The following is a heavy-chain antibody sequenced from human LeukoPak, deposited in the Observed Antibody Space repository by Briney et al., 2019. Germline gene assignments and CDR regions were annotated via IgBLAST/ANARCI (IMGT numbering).Heavy chain of an antibody. CDR3: AGFFELRGKDWFDP. Sequence: TPGGSLRLSCAASGFTFSSYAMHWIRQPPGKGLEWIGYVYYSGTTHYNPSLSSRVTIAVDTAKNQFSLKLNSVAAADTAVYYCAGFFELRGKDWFDPWGQGTLVSVSS. CDR1: GFTFSSYA. J-gene: IGHJ5*02. CDR2: VYYSGTT. D-gene: IGHD3-9*01. V-gene: IGHV4-59*01.